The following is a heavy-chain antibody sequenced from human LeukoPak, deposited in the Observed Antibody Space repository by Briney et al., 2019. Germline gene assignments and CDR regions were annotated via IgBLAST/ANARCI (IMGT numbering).Heavy chain of an antibody. Sequence: GGSLRLSCVASGFTFSTYTFNWVRQAPGKGLEWLSYISSGGLTIFHADSVKGRFTISRDNTKNAIYLDMTNLRAEDTAVYYCARDFDYGDYIDFWGQGTLVAVSS. CDR1: GFTFSTYT. J-gene: IGHJ4*02. D-gene: IGHD4/OR15-4a*01. CDR3: ARDFDYGDYIDF. CDR2: ISSGGLTI. V-gene: IGHV3-48*04.